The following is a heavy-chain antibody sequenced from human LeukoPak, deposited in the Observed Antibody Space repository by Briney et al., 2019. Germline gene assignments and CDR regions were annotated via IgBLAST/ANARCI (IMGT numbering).Heavy chain of an antibody. CDR3: ARDSEYKYYYYMDV. CDR2: IKQDGSEK. J-gene: IGHJ6*03. Sequence: GGSLRLSCAASGFTFSSYWMSWVRQAPGKGLEWVANIKQDGSEKYYVDSVKGRFTISRDKAKNSLYLQMNSLRAEDTAVYYCARDSEYKYYYYMDVWGKGTTVTVSS. V-gene: IGHV3-7*01. CDR1: GFTFSSYW. D-gene: IGHD2/OR15-2a*01.